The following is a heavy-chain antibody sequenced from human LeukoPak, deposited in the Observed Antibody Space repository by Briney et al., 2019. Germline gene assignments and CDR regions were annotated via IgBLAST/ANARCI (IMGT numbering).Heavy chain of an antibody. CDR2: ISGSGGST. D-gene: IGHD6-19*01. V-gene: IGHV3-23*01. CDR1: GFTFSDFY. CDR3: ARDERQWLVLDAFDI. J-gene: IGHJ3*02. Sequence: GGSLRLSCAASGFTFSDFYMSWVRQAPGKGLEWVSAISGSGGSTYYADSVKGRFTISRDNSKNTLYLQMNSLRAEDTAVYYCARDERQWLVLDAFDIWGQGTMVTVSS.